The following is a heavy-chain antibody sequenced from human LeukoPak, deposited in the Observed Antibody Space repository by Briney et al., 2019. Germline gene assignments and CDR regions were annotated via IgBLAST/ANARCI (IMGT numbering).Heavy chain of an antibody. D-gene: IGHD2-2*02. Sequence: PSQTLSLTCTVSGGSISSGGYSWRWIRQHPGKGLEWIGYIYYSGSTYYNPSLKSRVTISVDTSKNQFSLKLSSVTAADTAVYYCARGDIVVVPAAIENYYYGMDVWGQGTTVTVSS. CDR1: GGSISSGGYS. CDR2: IYYSGST. CDR3: ARGDIVVVPAAIENYYYGMDV. V-gene: IGHV4-31*03. J-gene: IGHJ6*02.